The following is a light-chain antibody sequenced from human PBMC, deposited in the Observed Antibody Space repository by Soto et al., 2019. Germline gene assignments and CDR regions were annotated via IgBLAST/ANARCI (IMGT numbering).Light chain of an antibody. CDR2: GAS. J-gene: IGKJ4*01. V-gene: IGKV3-15*01. Sequence: EIVMTQSPATLSVSPGERATLPCRASQSVSSNLAWYQQKPGQAPRLLIYGASTRATGIPARFSGSGSGTEFTLTISSLQSEDFAVYHCQQYNNWPLTFGGGTKVDIK. CDR1: QSVSSN. CDR3: QQYNNWPLT.